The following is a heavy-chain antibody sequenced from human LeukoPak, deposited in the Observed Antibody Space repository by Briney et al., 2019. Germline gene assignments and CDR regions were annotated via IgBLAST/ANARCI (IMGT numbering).Heavy chain of an antibody. D-gene: IGHD6-13*01. V-gene: IGHV4-34*01. CDR1: GGSFSGYY. CDR3: ARGIGIAAAGHFDY. J-gene: IGHJ4*02. CDR2: INHSGST. Sequence: PSETLSLTCAVYGGSFSGYYWSWIRQPPGKGLEWIGEINHSGSTNYNPSLKSRVTISVDTSKNQFSLTAADTAVYCCARGIGIAAAGHFDYWGQGTLVTVSS.